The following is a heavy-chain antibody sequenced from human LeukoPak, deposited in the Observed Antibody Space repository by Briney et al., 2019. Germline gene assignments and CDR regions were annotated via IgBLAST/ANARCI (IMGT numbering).Heavy chain of an antibody. CDR2: INSDGSST. D-gene: IGHD4-11*01. CDR1: GFTFSSYW. CDR3: ARDVADYSNYDVRAGGRPDYYYMDV. V-gene: IGHV3-74*01. Sequence: GSLRLSCAASGFTFSSYWMHWVRQAPGKGLVWVSRINSDGSSTSYADSVKGRFTFSRDNAKNTLYLQMNSLRAEDTAVYYCARDVADYSNYDVRAGGRPDYYYMDVWGKGTTVTVSS. J-gene: IGHJ6*03.